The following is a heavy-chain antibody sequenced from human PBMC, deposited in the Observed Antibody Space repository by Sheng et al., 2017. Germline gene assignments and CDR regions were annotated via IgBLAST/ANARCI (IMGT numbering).Heavy chain of an antibody. Sequence: ESGGGLVQPGGSLRLSCAASGFTFSSYAMSWVRQAPGKGLEWVSSIIASGGGTNYADSVQGRFTISRDNSKNTLYLQLNSLRAEDTAVYYCANSRDGYKFHNWGQGTLVTVSS. V-gene: IGHV3-23*01. CDR1: GFTFSSYA. J-gene: IGHJ4*02. CDR3: ANSRDGYKFHN. CDR2: IIASGGGT. D-gene: IGHD2-21*01.